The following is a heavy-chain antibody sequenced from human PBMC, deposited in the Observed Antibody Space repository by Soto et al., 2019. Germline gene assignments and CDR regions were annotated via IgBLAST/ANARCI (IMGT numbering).Heavy chain of an antibody. CDR2: ISYDGSNK. CDR3: ARVFGGYSSSPDYYYGMDV. Sequence: TVGSLRLSCAASGFTFSSYAMHWVRQAPGKGLEWVAVISYDGSNKYYADSVKGRFTISRDNSKNTLYLQMNSLRAEDTAVYYCARVFGGYSSSPDYYYGMDVWGQGTTVTVSS. D-gene: IGHD6-6*01. V-gene: IGHV3-30-3*01. J-gene: IGHJ6*02. CDR1: GFTFSSYA.